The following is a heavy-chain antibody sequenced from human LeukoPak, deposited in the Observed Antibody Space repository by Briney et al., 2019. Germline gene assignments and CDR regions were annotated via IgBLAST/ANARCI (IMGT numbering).Heavy chain of an antibody. V-gene: IGHV4-39*07. J-gene: IGHJ4*02. CDR3: ARVGLGSWTGFDY. CDR2: IYYSGST. Sequence: PSETLSLTCTVSGGSISSSSYYWGWIRQPPGKGLEWIGSIYYSGSTYYNPSLKSRVTISVDTSKDQFSLKLSSVTAADTAVYYCARVGLGSWTGFDYWGQGTLVTVSS. D-gene: IGHD2-15*01. CDR1: GGSISSSSYY.